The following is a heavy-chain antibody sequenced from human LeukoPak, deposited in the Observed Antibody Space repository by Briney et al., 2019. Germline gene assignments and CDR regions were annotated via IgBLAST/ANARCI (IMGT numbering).Heavy chain of an antibody. J-gene: IGHJ4*02. V-gene: IGHV3-7*01. D-gene: IGHD2-15*01. CDR3: ARDLCSGGSCSLNGPEGY. Sequence: GGSLRLSCVASGFTFSSRDWMTWVRQAPGKGLEWVANIKQDGSEKNYVDSVKGRFTISRDNAKNTLYLQMNSLRAEDTAVYYCARDLCSGGSCSLNGPEGYWGQGTLVTVSS. CDR1: GFTFSSRDW. CDR2: IKQDGSEK.